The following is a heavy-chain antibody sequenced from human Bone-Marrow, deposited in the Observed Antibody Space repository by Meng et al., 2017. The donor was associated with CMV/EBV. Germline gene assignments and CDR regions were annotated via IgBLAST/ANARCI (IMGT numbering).Heavy chain of an antibody. J-gene: IGHJ4*02. CDR2: IHNSANT. V-gene: IGHV4-39*01. D-gene: IGHD2-15*01. CDR1: ADSLSNTNYY. CDR3: ARHGGDGGNSYSFDF. Sequence: SETLSLTCTVSADSLSNTNYYWGWIRQPPGKGLEWIGSIHNSANTFRNPSLGSRITMSIDTSKNHFSLKLSSVTVADTAVYYCARHGGDGGNSYSFDFWGQGTLVTVSS.